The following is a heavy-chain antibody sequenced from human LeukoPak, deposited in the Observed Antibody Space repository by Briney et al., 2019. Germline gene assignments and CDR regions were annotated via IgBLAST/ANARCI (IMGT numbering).Heavy chain of an antibody. Sequence: GESLKISCKGSGYSFTSYWISWVRQMPGKGLEWMGRIDPSDSYTNYSPSFQGHVTISADKSISTAYLQWSSLKASDTAMYYCARSFFFKQKTAYEMDVWGKGTTVTVSS. CDR2: IDPSDSYT. V-gene: IGHV5-10-1*01. CDR3: ARSFFFKQKTAYEMDV. CDR1: GYSFTSYW. J-gene: IGHJ6*04. D-gene: IGHD2-21*01.